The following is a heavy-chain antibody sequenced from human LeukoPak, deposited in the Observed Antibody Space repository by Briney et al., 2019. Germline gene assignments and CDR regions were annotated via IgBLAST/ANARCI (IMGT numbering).Heavy chain of an antibody. CDR2: INHSGST. V-gene: IGHV4-34*01. J-gene: IGHJ4*02. Sequence: PSETLSLTCAVYGGSFSGYYWSWIRQPPGKGLEWIGEINHSGSTNYNPSLKSRVTISVDTSKNQFSLKLSSVTAADAAVYYCASLVYDSRRKYYFDYWGQGTLVTVSS. CDR1: GGSFSGYY. CDR3: ASLVYDSRRKYYFDY. D-gene: IGHD3-22*01.